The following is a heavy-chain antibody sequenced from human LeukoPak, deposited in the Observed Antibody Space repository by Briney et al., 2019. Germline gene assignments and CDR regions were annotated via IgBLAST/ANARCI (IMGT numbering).Heavy chain of an antibody. CDR1: GYTFTAYY. V-gene: IGHV1-2*02. D-gene: IGHD5-18*01. CDR2: INPNSGVT. CDR3: ARASYSTGYGDY. Sequence: ASVKVSCKASGYTFTAYYIHWVRQAPGQGLEWMGWINPNSGVTNYEQKFQGRVTMTRDTSISTAYMELTRLRSDDTALYYCARASYSTGYGDYWGQGTLVTVSS. J-gene: IGHJ4*02.